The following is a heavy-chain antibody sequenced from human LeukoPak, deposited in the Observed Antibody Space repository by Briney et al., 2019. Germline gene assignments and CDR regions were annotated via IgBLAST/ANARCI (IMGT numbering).Heavy chain of an antibody. V-gene: IGHV4-59*01. J-gene: IGHJ4*02. CDR2: IYYSGST. CDR1: GGSISSYY. Sequence: SETLSLTCTVSGGSISSYYWSWIRQPPGKGLEWIGYIYYSGSTNYNPSLKSRVTISADTSKNQFSLKLSSVTAADTAVYYCARRHYYDSSGYYFFDYWGQGTLVTVSS. D-gene: IGHD3-22*01. CDR3: ARRHYYDSSGYYFFDY.